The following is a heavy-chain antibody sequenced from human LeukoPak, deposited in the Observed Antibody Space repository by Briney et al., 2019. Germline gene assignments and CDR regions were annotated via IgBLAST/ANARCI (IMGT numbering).Heavy chain of an antibody. J-gene: IGHJ4*02. V-gene: IGHV3-30*03. D-gene: IGHD3-10*01. CDR3: TLWFGEGIDY. CDR2: ISYDGSNK. Sequence: GGSLRLSCAASGFTFDDYGMSWVRQAPGKGLEWVAVISYDGSNKYYADSVKGRFTISRDNSKNTLYLQMNSLRAEDTAVYYCTLWFGEGIDYWGQGTPVTVSS. CDR1: GFTFDDYG.